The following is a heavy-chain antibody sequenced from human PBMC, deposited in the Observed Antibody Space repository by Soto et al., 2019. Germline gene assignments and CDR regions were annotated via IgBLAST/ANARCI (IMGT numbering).Heavy chain of an antibody. CDR1: EFTFSDYY. D-gene: IGHD5-12*01. J-gene: IGHJ3*02. V-gene: IGHV3-11*01. Sequence: QVQLVESGGGLVRPGESLGLSCAASEFTFSDYYMSWIRQAPGKGLEWVSYISSSGNTIYYADSVKGRFTISRDNAKNSLYLQMNSLRAEDTAVYYCARRYSGGRAFDICGQGTMVTVSS. CDR3: ARRYSGGRAFDI. CDR2: ISSSGNTI.